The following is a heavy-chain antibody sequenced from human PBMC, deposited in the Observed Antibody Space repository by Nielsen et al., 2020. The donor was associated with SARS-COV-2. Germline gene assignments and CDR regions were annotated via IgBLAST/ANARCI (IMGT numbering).Heavy chain of an antibody. CDR2: IKGYNGNT. Sequence: WVRQAPGQRLEWMGWIKGYNGNTKYSQKLQGRVTMTTDTSTSTAYMELRSLRSDDTAVYYCARNVDTAMVIWFDPWGQGTLVTVSS. D-gene: IGHD5-18*01. CDR3: ARNVDTAMVIWFDP. J-gene: IGHJ5*02. V-gene: IGHV1-18*01.